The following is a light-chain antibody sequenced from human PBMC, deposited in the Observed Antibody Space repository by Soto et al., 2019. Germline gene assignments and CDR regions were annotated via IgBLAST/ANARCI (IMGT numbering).Light chain of an antibody. J-gene: IGKJ1*01. Sequence: DIQLTQSPSSLSASIGDRVIITCRASQSITGNLNWYQQKPGKAPQLLIYAATTLQTGVPSRFSGSGYRTAFTLIISSLQPEDVAIYYCQQSHSHPRTFGQGTNLEIK. CDR2: AAT. CDR1: QSITGN. CDR3: QQSHSHPRT. V-gene: IGKV1-39*01.